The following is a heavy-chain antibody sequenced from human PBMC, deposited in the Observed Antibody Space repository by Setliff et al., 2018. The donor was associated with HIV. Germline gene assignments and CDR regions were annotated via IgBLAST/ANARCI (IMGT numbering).Heavy chain of an antibody. CDR2: INHGGDT. Sequence: SETLSLTCAVYGGSFSGYFWTWIRQPPQKRLEWIGEINHGGDTNYNPSLKSRVTISVDTSKNQFSLRLSSVTAADTAVYYCARVGDFYDGGHYSVLDAFDMWGQGTKVTVSS. J-gene: IGHJ3*02. V-gene: IGHV4-34*01. CDR3: ARVGDFYDGGHYSVLDAFDM. D-gene: IGHD2-21*01. CDR1: GGSFSGYF.